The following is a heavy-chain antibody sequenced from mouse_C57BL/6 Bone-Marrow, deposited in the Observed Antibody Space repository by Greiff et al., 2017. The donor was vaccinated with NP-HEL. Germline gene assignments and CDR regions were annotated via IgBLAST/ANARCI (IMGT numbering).Heavy chain of an antibody. J-gene: IGHJ1*03. Sequence: EVQLQQSGPELVKPGASVKISCKASGYSFTGYYMNWVKQSPEKSLEWIGEINPSTGGTTYNQKFKAKATLTVDKSSSTAYMQLKILTSEDSAVYYCASKFITTVVATRYFDGWGTGTTVTVSS. CDR3: ASKFITTVVATRYFDG. CDR1: GYSFTGYY. V-gene: IGHV1-42*01. D-gene: IGHD1-1*01. CDR2: INPSTGGT.